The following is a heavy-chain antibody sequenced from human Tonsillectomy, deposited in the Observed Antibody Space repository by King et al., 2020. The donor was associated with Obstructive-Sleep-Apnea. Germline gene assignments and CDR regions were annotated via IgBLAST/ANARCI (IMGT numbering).Heavy chain of an antibody. J-gene: IGHJ6*02. CDR2: VYPVDSHT. V-gene: IGHV5-51*01. Sequence: VQLVESGAEVKKPGESLKISCQGSGYSFSRYWIAWVRQMPGKGLEWMGLVYPVDSHTKYSPSFQGQVTISADKSISTAYLQWSGLNASDTSMYFCARGHYYDGLDVWGEGTTVTVSS. CDR3: ARGHYYDGLDV. CDR1: GYSFSRYW.